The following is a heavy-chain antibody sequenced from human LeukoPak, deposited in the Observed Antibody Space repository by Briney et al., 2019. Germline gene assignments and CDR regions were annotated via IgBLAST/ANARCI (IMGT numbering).Heavy chain of an antibody. Sequence: GGSLRLSCAASGFTVSSNYMSWVRQAPGKGLEWVSVIYSGGSTYYADSVKGRFTISRDNSKNTLYLQMNSLRAEDTAVYYCAKDRVDCSSTSCYTLEYFQHWGQGTLVTVSS. CDR1: GFTVSSNY. J-gene: IGHJ1*01. CDR3: AKDRVDCSSTSCYTLEYFQH. CDR2: IYSGGST. D-gene: IGHD2-2*02. V-gene: IGHV3-53*01.